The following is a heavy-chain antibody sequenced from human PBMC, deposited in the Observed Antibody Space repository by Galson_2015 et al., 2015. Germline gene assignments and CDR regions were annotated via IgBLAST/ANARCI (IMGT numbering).Heavy chain of an antibody. D-gene: IGHD4-17*01. V-gene: IGHV1-18*04. CDR1: GYTFTSYG. CDR2: ISAYNGNT. CDR3: ARADYGDYVPAYYFDY. J-gene: IGHJ4*02. Sequence: SVKVSCKASGYTFTSYGISWVQQAPGQGLEWMGWISAYNGNTNYAQKLQGRVTMTTDTSTSTAYMELRSLRSDDTAVYYCARADYGDYVPAYYFDYWGQGTLVTVSS.